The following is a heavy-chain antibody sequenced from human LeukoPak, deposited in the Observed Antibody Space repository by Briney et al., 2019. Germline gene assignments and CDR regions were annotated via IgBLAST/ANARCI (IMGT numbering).Heavy chain of an antibody. CDR2: INPNSGGT. D-gene: IGHD2-2*01. V-gene: IGHV1-2*02. CDR1: GYTFTGYY. CDR3: ARVVVVPAAMQDY. J-gene: IGHJ4*02. Sequence: ASVKVSCKASGYTFTGYYMHWVRQAPGQGLEWMGWINPNSGGTNYAQKFQGRVTMTRDTSISTAYMELSRLRSDDTAVYYCARVVVVPAAMQDYWGQGTLVTVSS.